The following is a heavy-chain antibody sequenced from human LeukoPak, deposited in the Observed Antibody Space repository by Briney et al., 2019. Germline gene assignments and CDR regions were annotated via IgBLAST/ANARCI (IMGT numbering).Heavy chain of an antibody. CDR1: GYTFTSYY. Sequence: GASVKVSCKASGYTFTSYYMCWVRQAPGQGLEWMGIINPSGGSTTYAQNFQGRVTVTGDTSTSTVYMELSSLTFEDTAVYYCARGLGPPGKARWFDPWGQGTLVTVSS. J-gene: IGHJ5*02. CDR2: INPSGGST. CDR3: ARGLGPPGKARWFDP. V-gene: IGHV1-46*01. D-gene: IGHD1-14*01.